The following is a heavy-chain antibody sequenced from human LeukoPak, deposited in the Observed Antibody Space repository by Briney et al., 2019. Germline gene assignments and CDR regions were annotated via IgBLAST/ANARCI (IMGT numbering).Heavy chain of an antibody. J-gene: IGHJ5*02. V-gene: IGHV4-30-4*08. D-gene: IGHD2-2*01. CDR1: GGSISSGDYY. CDR2: IYYSGST. CDR3: ARGIVVPAAMGFDP. Sequence: PSETLSLTCTVSGGSISSGDYYWSWIRQPPGEGLEWIGYIYYSGSTYYNPSLKSRVTISVDTSKNQFSLKLSSVTAADTAVYYCARGIVVPAAMGFDPWGQGTLVTVSS.